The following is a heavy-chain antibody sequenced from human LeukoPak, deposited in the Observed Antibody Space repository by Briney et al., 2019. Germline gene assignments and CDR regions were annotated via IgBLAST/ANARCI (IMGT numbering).Heavy chain of an antibody. Sequence: PSETLSLTRTVSGASISNHYWSWIRQPPGKKLEWIGYMSFSGSTNHNPSLKSRVTISLDKSKNQFSLRLNSVTAADTAVYYCARDQYHGSGTYAWFDPWGQGTLVTVSS. D-gene: IGHD3-10*01. CDR2: MSFSGST. CDR1: GASISNHY. CDR3: ARDQYHGSGTYAWFDP. V-gene: IGHV4-59*11. J-gene: IGHJ5*02.